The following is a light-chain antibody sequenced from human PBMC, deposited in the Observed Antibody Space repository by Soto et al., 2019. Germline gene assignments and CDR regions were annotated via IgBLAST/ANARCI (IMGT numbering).Light chain of an antibody. CDR1: QSISRW. CDR3: QQYNTYST. CDR2: DAS. V-gene: IGKV1-5*01. Sequence: IQMTQSPSTLSASFGDRLTITCRASQSISRWLAWYQQKPGKAPKALIYDASTLRSGVPSRFSGGGSGAEFTLTISSLQPDDFATYYCQQYNTYSTFGQGTRLEIK. J-gene: IGKJ5*01.